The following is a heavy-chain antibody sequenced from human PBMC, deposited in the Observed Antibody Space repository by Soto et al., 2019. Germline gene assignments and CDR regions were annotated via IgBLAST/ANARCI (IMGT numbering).Heavy chain of an antibody. CDR3: ARAARLVDHWFDP. V-gene: IGHV1-58*01. Sequence: SVKASCKASGFTFTSSGVQWVRQARGQRLEWIGWIVVGSGNTNYAQKFQERVTITRDMSTSTAYMELSSLRSEDTAVYYCARAARLVDHWFDPWGQGTLVTVSS. CDR1: GFTFTSSG. J-gene: IGHJ5*02. CDR2: IVVGSGNT. D-gene: IGHD2-15*01.